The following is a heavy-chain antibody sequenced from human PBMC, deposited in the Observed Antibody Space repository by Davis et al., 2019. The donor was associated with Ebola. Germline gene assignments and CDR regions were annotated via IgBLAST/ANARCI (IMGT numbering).Heavy chain of an antibody. V-gene: IGHV4-38-2*02. CDR1: GYSISSGYY. CDR2: IYHSGST. CDR3: AREVVVPAAISDY. Sequence: PSETLSLTCTVSGYSISSGYYWGWIRPPPGKGLEWIGSIYHSGSTYYNPSLKSRVTISVDTSKNQFSLKLSSVTAADTAVYYCAREVVVPAAISDYWGQGTLVTVSS. D-gene: IGHD2-2*01. J-gene: IGHJ4*02.